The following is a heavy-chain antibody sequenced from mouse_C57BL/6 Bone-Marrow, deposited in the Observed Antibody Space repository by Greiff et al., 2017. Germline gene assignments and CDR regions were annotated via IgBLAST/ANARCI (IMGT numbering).Heavy chain of an antibody. Sequence: VPLKQSGAELVRPGASVKLSCTASGFNIKDVYMHWVKQRPAPGQEWIGWIEPENGDTEYASKFQGKATRTAYTSSNTAYLQLSGLTSEDTAVYYCTLLWSFAYWGQGTLVTVSA. CDR1: GFNIKDVY. CDR2: IEPENGDT. V-gene: IGHV14-4*01. J-gene: IGHJ3*01. D-gene: IGHD2-1*01. CDR3: TLLWSFAY.